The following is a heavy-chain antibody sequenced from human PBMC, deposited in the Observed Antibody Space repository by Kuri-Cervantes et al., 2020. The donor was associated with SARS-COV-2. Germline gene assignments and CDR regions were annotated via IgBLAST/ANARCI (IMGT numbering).Heavy chain of an antibody. CDR1: GDSVSSNTAA. CDR3: ARVHPGPEFYYGMDV. CDR2: TYYRSKWYN. J-gene: IGHJ6*02. V-gene: IGHV6-1*01. D-gene: IGHD3-10*01. Sequence: LRLSCAISGDSVSSNTAAWNWIRQSPSRDLEWLGRTYYRSKWYNDYAVSVKSRITINPDTSKNQFSLHLNSVTPEDMAVYYCARVHPGPEFYYGMDVWGQGTTVTVSS.